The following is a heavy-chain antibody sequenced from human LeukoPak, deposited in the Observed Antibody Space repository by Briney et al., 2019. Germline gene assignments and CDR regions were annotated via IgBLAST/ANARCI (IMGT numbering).Heavy chain of an antibody. V-gene: IGHV4-59*01. CDR1: GGSISSYY. CDR2: IYYSGST. D-gene: IGHD3-22*01. J-gene: IGHJ4*02. CDR3: ARARGYHYDSSGYYQQVTPGFDY. Sequence: SETLSLTCTVSGGSISSYYWSWIRQPPGKGLEWIGYIYYSGSTNYNPSLKSRVTISVDTSENQFSLKLSSVTAADTAVYYCARARGYHYDSSGYYQQVTPGFDYWGQGTLVTVSS.